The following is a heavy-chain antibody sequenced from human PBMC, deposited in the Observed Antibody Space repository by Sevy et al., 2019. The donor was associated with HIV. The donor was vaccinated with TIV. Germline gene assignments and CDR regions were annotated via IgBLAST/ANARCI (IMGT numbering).Heavy chain of an antibody. V-gene: IGHV1-2*02. J-gene: IGHJ4*02. CDR2: INPNGGGT. Sequence: ASVKVFCKASGYYFTGYYVHWVRQAPGQGLEWMGWINPNGGGTNIGQKFHGRVTMSRDTSITTAYMELIRLRSNDTGEYYCARSVYGSGTYLNDYWGQGTLVTVSS. CDR3: ARSVYGSGTYLNDY. D-gene: IGHD3-10*01. CDR1: GYYFTGYY.